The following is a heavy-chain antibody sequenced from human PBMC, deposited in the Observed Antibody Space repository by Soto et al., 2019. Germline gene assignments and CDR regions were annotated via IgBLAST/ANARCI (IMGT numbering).Heavy chain of an antibody. V-gene: IGHV1-8*01. CDR1: GYTFTSYD. CDR3: ARWPDGYYYYGMDV. CDR2: MNPNSGNT. J-gene: IGHJ6*02. Sequence: QVQLVQSGAEVKKPGASVKVSCKASGYTFTSYDINWVRQATGKGLERMGWMNPNSGNTGYAQKVQGRVTMTRNTAISTAYMELSSLRSEDTAVYYCARWPDGYYYYGMDVWGQGTTVTVSS.